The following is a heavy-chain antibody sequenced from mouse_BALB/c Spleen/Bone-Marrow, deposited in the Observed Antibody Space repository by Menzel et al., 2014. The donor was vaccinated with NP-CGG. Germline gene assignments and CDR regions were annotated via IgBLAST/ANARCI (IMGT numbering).Heavy chain of an antibody. D-gene: IGHD2-4*01. CDR1: GFTFSSYS. V-gene: IGHV5-6-4*01. CDR2: ISSGGHDT. J-gene: IGHJ2*01. Sequence: EVKLMESGGGLVKPGGSLKLSCAASGFTFSSYSMSWVRQTPEKRLEWVATISSGGHDTYYPDSVKGRFTISRDNAKNTLYLQMSSLKSEDTAVYYCSKDGGYDYSYCFDYWGQGTTLTVSS. CDR3: SKDGGYDYSYCFDY.